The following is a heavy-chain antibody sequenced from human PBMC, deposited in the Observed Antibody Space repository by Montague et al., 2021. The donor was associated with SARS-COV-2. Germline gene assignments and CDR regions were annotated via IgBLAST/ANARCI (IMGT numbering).Heavy chain of an antibody. CDR1: DESFSDYS. V-gene: IGHV4-34*01. J-gene: IGHJ4*02. Sequence: SETLSLTCAVYDESFSDYSWTWIRQPPGKGLGWIGEINHRGSTNYNPSLKSRVTISVDTSKNQFSLKMTSVTAADTAVYYCARGRQHINMVVVVVTGGEYYFDFWGQGTLVAVSS. CDR3: ARGRQHINMVVVVVTGGEYYFDF. CDR2: INHRGST. D-gene: IGHD3-22*01.